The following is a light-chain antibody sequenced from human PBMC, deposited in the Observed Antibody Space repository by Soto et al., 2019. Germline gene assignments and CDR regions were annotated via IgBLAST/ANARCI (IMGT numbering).Light chain of an antibody. CDR1: QSVGNN. J-gene: IGKJ4*01. CDR3: QQYGDWPLT. V-gene: IGKV3-15*01. CDR2: ATS. Sequence: EIVLTQSPATLSVSPGERATLSCRASQSVGNNFAWYQRKPGQAPRLLIFATSTRATGVPARFSGSGSGTEFTLTISSLQSEDFALYYCQQYGDWPLTFGGGAKVEIE.